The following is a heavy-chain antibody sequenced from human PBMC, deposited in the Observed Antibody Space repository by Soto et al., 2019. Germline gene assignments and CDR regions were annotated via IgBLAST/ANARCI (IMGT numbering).Heavy chain of an antibody. V-gene: IGHV4-39*01. Sequence: SQTLSLTCTVSGGSISSSSYYWGWIRQPPGKGLEWIGSIYYSGSTYYNPSLKSRVTISVDTSKNQFSLRLSSVTAADTAVYYCVVCGLCGFGICYDYWGQGTLVTVSS. D-gene: IGHD2-8*01. CDR1: GGSISSSSYY. CDR3: VVCGLCGFGICYDY. CDR2: IYYSGST. J-gene: IGHJ4*02.